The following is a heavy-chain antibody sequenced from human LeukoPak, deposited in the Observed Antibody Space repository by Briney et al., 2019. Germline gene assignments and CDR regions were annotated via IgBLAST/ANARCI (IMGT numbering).Heavy chain of an antibody. V-gene: IGHV3-11*06. J-gene: IGHJ4*02. CDR2: ISSSSSYI. Sequence: GGSLRLSCAASGFTFSDYYMSWIRQAPGKGLEWVSYISSSSSYIYYADSVKGRFTISRDNAKNSLYLQMNSLRAEDTAVYYCAGQGYCSGGSCYRVDYWGQGTLVTVSS. CDR1: GFTFSDYY. D-gene: IGHD2-15*01. CDR3: AGQGYCSGGSCYRVDY.